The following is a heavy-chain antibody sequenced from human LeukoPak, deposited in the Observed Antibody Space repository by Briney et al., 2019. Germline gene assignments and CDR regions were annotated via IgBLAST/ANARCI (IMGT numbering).Heavy chain of an antibody. CDR2: LNEDGTVK. Sequence: GGSLRLSCAASGFSFTTNWMHWVRQTPGKRLEWVAELNEDGTVKYYVDSVRGRFTISRDNAKNSLYLQMNRLRAEDTGVYFCANVPRSTVSYWGRGTLVTVSS. D-gene: IGHD1-14*01. CDR1: GFSFTTNW. J-gene: IGHJ4*02. V-gene: IGHV3-7*01. CDR3: ANVPRSTVSY.